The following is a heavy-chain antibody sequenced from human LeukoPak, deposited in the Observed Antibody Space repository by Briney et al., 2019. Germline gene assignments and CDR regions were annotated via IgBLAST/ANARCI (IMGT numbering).Heavy chain of an antibody. Sequence: SETLSLTCTVSGGSISSGSYYWSWIRQPAGKGLEWIGRIYTSGNTNYNPSLKSRVTMSVDTSKNQFSLKLSSVTAADTAVYYCARGPFTLIRGPYNWFDPWGQGTLVTVSS. CDR1: GGSISSGSYY. CDR3: ARGPFTLIRGPYNWFDP. J-gene: IGHJ5*02. CDR2: IYTSGNT. D-gene: IGHD3-10*01. V-gene: IGHV4-61*02.